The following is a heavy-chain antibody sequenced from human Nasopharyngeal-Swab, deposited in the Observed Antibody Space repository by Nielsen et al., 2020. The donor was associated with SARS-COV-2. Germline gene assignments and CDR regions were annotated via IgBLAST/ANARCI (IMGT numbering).Heavy chain of an antibody. Sequence: WIRQPTGKGLEWVSYISSSSSTIYYADSVKGRFTISRDNAKNSLYLQMNSLRAEDTAVYYCAAYYYGSGSGAYWGQGTLVTVSS. V-gene: IGHV3-48*04. D-gene: IGHD3-10*01. J-gene: IGHJ4*02. CDR2: ISSSSSTI. CDR3: AAYYYGSGSGAY.